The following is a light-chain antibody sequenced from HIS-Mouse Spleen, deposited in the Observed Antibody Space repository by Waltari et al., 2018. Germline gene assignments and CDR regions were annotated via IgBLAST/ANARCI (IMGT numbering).Light chain of an antibody. CDR1: RSDVGGYTY. CDR2: HVS. V-gene: IGLV2-14*03. Sequence: QSALTQPASVSGSPGQSITISCTGTRSDVGGYTYVSCYQQHPGKAPKLMIYHVSNRPSGVSNRFSGSKSGNTASLTISGLQAEDEADYYCSSYTSSSFNVVFGGGTKLTVL. CDR3: SSYTSSSFNVV. J-gene: IGLJ2*01.